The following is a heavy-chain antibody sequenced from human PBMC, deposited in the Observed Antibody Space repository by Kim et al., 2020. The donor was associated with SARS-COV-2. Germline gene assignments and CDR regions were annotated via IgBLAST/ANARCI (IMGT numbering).Heavy chain of an antibody. J-gene: IGHJ4*02. V-gene: IGHV3-11*05. CDR1: GFTFSDYY. CDR2: ISSSSSYT. Sequence: GGSLRLSCAASGFTFSDYYMSWIRQAPGKGLEWVSYISSSSSYTNYADSVKGRFTISRDNAKNSLYLQMNSLRAEDTAVYYCARDSGSYSRFGYWGQGTLVTVSS. CDR3: ARDSGSYSRFGY. D-gene: IGHD1-26*01.